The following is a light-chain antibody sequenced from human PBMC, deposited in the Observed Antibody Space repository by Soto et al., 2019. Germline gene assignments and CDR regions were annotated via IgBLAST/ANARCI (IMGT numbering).Light chain of an antibody. CDR3: QQRSTWPQT. J-gene: IGKJ1*01. CDR2: ESS. V-gene: IGKV3D-20*02. CDR1: QSVSSSY. Sequence: EIVLTQSPGTLSLSPGERATLSCRASQSVSSSYLAWYQQKPGQAPRLLIYESSNRATGVPARFSGSGSGTDFSLTISSLEPEDFAVYYCQQRSTWPQTFGQGTKVDIK.